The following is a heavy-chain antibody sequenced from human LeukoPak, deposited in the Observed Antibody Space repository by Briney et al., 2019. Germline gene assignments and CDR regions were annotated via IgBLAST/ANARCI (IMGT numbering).Heavy chain of an antibody. D-gene: IGHD3-10*01. J-gene: IGHJ5*02. CDR1: GYTFTSYD. CDR3: ARGPLWFGEAPEKWFDP. Sequence: ASVKVSCKASGYTFTSYDINWVRQAPGQGLEWMGWMNPNSGNTGYAQKFQGRVTMTRNTSISTAYMELSSLRSEDTAVYYCARGPLWFGEAPEKWFDPWGQGTLVTVSS. CDR2: MNPNSGNT. V-gene: IGHV1-8*01.